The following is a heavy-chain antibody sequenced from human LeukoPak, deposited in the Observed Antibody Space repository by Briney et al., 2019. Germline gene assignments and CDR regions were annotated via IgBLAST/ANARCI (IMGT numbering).Heavy chain of an antibody. D-gene: IGHD2-2*01. V-gene: IGHV3-21*01. J-gene: IGHJ5*02. CDR3: ARADCSSTSCYYNWFDP. CDR2: ISSSSSYI. CDR1: GFTFSTYA. Sequence: GGSLRLSCAASGFTFSTYAMSWVRQAPGKGLEWVSCISSSSSYIYYADSVKGRFTISRDNAKNSLYLQMNSLRAEDTAVYYCARADCSSTSCYYNWFDPWGQGTLVTVSS.